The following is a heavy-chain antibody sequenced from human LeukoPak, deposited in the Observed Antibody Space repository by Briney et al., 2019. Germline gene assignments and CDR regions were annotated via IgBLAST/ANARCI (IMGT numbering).Heavy chain of an antibody. CDR2: IYYSGST. D-gene: IGHD3-9*01. CDR1: GGSVSSGSYY. CDR3: ARGFDPDY. V-gene: IGHV4-61*01. J-gene: IGHJ4*02. Sequence: PSETLSLTCTVSGGSVSSGSYYWSWIRQPPGKGLEWIGYIYYSGSTNYNPSLKSRVTISVDTSKNQFSLKLSSVTAADTAVYYCARGFDPDYWGQGTLVTVSS.